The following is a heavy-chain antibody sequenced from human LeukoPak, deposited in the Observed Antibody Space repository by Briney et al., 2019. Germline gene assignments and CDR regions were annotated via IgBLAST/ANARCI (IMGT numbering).Heavy chain of an antibody. D-gene: IGHD5-18*01. CDR2: ISSSSSYI. Sequence: GGSLRLSCAASGLTFSSYSMNWVRQAPGKGREWDSSISSSSSYIYYADSVKGRFTISRDNAKNSLYLQMNSLRAEDTAVYYCARLPVDTAMVLHWGQGTLVTVSS. CDR3: ARLPVDTAMVLH. V-gene: IGHV3-21*01. CDR1: GLTFSSYS. J-gene: IGHJ4*02.